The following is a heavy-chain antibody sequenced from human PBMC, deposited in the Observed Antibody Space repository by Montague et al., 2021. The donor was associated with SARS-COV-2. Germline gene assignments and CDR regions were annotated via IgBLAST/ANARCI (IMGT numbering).Heavy chain of an antibody. D-gene: IGHD1-1*01. Sequence: SETLSLTCKVSGVSMRSDYCTGRRRSPLKGRHQIVSDDYSGSTKYNPSLKTRVSPSPDTPKNHFSLHLSSVTAADTAIYSCARAQNTCFIANCVNYFDVWGLGALVTVSS. CDR1: GVSMRSDY. CDR3: ARAQNTCFIANCVNYFDV. J-gene: IGHJ4*02. CDR2: DDYSGST. V-gene: IGHV4-59*01.